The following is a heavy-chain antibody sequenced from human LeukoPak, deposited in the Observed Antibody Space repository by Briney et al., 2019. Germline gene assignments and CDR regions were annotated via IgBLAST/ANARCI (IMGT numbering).Heavy chain of an antibody. CDR1: GFTFSSYE. V-gene: IGHV3-48*03. D-gene: IGHD1-26*01. J-gene: IGHJ5*02. Sequence: GGSLRLSCAASGFTFSSYEMNWVRQAPGKGLEWVSYISSSGSTIYYADSVKGRFTISRDNAKNSLYLQMNSLRAEDTAVYYCARAGSGRSPDWFDPWGQGTLVAVSS. CDR2: ISSSGSTI. CDR3: ARAGSGRSPDWFDP.